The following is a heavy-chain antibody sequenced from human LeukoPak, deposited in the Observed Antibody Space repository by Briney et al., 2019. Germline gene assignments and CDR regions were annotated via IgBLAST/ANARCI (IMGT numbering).Heavy chain of an antibody. V-gene: IGHV3-23*01. D-gene: IGHD6-19*01. J-gene: IGHJ4*02. CDR2: ISGSGSST. CDR3: AKDREGWYTFFDY. CDR1: GFTFTTYA. Sequence: GGSPRLSCSASGFTFTTYAMSWVRQAPGKGLEWVSAISGSGSSTYYADSVKGRFTISRDNSKNTLYLQMNSLRAEDTAVYYCAKDREGWYTFFDYWGQGTLVTVSS.